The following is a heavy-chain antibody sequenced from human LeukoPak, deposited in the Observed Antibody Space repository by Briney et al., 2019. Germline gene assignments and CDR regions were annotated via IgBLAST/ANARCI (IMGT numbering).Heavy chain of an antibody. J-gene: IGHJ6*02. CDR2: ISSDGSNK. Sequence: PGGSLRLSCAASGFTFSSYAMHWVRQAPGKGLEWVAVISSDGSNKYYPDSVKGRLTISRDNSKNTLYLQMNSLRAEDTAVYYCAKDHALSGVEGFNYYYGMDVWGQGTTVTVSS. CDR3: AKDHALSGVEGFNYYYGMDV. D-gene: IGHD3-3*01. V-gene: IGHV3-30*18. CDR1: GFTFSSYA.